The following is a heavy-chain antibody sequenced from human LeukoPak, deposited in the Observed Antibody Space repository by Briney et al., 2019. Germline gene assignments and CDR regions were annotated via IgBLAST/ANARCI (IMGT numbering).Heavy chain of an antibody. CDR2: INPNSGDT. Sequence: GASVKVSCKASGYTFTGSYMHWVRQTPGQGLEWIGWINPNSGDTNYPQKFRGRVTMTRDTPITTAYMELSRLTSDDTAVYYCATGSRSITMVRGVNDYGMDVWGQGTTVTVSS. V-gene: IGHV1-2*02. CDR3: ATGSRSITMVRGVNDYGMDV. CDR1: GYTFTGSY. D-gene: IGHD3-10*01. J-gene: IGHJ6*02.